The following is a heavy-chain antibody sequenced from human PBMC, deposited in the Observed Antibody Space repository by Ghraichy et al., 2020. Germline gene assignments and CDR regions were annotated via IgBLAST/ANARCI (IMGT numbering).Heavy chain of an antibody. J-gene: IGHJ3*02. V-gene: IGHV4-39*01. CDR3: ARMILAPTRAFDI. CDR1: GGSITSSSYY. CDR2: VYFSGST. Sequence: SETLSLTCTVSGGSITSSSYYWGWIRQPPGKGLEWVGTVYFSGSTYYNPSLKSRVTMSVDTSKNQFSLRLSSVTAADTAVYYCARMILAPTRAFDIWGQGTMVTVSS. D-gene: IGHD3/OR15-3a*01.